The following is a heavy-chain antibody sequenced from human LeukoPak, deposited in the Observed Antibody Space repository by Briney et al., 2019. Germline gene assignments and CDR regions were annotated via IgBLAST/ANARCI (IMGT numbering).Heavy chain of an antibody. CDR2: IKSKTDGGTT. Sequence: GGSLRLSWAAAGFTFNYAWMSWVRQAPGKGREWVGHIKSKTDGGTTDYAAPVKGRTTISRDDSKTTLYLQMNSLKTEDTAVYYCTTATVVTPATYWGQGTLVTVSS. V-gene: IGHV3-15*01. D-gene: IGHD4-23*01. J-gene: IGHJ4*02. CDR1: GFTFNYAW. CDR3: TTATVVTPATY.